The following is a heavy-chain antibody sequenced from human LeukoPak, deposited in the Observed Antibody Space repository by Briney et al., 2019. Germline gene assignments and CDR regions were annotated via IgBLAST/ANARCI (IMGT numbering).Heavy chain of an antibody. CDR3: AKESAPGYSGYDLFDY. D-gene: IGHD5-12*01. CDR1: GFTFSSYA. V-gene: IGHV3-23*01. Sequence: PGGSLRLSCAASGFTFSSYAMSWVRQAPGKGLEWVSAISGSGGSTYYADSVKGRFTISRDNFKNTLYLQMNSLRAEDTAVYYCAKESAPGYSGYDLFDYWGQGTLVTVSS. J-gene: IGHJ4*02. CDR2: ISGSGGST.